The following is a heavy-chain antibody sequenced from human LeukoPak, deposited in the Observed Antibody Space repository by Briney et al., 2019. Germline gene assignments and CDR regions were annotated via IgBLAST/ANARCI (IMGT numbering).Heavy chain of an antibody. Sequence: GGSLRLSCAASGFTFSSYGMNWVRQAPGKGLEWVSSISSSSSYIYYADSVKGRFTISRGNAKNSLYLQMNSLRAEDTAVYYCARDRWLAPFDYWGQGTLVTVSS. D-gene: IGHD5-12*01. V-gene: IGHV3-21*01. CDR2: ISSSSSYI. CDR3: ARDRWLAPFDY. J-gene: IGHJ4*02. CDR1: GFTFSSYG.